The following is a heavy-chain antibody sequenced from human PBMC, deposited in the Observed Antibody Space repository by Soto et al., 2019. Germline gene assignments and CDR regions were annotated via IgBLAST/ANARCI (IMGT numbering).Heavy chain of an antibody. CDR1: GFTFSSYG. V-gene: IGHV3-33*01. J-gene: IGHJ4*02. CDR3: AREHDGY. CDR2: IWYDGSNK. Sequence: QVQLVESGGGVVQPGRSLRLSCAASGFTFSSYGFHWVRQAPGKGLEWVAVIWYDGSNKYYADCVKGRFTISRDNSKNTLYLQMNSLRAEDTAVYYCAREHDGYWGQGTLVTVSS. D-gene: IGHD3-3*01.